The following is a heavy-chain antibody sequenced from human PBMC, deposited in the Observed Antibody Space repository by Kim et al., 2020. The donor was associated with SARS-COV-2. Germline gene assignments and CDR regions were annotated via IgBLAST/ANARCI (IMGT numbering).Heavy chain of an antibody. Sequence: SVKGRFTISRDDGKNTLYLQMNRLTAEDTAVYYCATLPRGYYGSGKSLDVWGRGTTVTVSS. J-gene: IGHJ6*02. V-gene: IGHV3-74*01. D-gene: IGHD3-10*01. CDR3: ATLPRGYYGSGKSLDV.